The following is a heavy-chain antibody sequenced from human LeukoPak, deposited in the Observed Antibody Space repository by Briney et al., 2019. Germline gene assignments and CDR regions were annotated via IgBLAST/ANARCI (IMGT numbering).Heavy chain of an antibody. D-gene: IGHD1-26*01. CDR3: ARDHEWGRAYFDY. CDR2: MWDDGSNE. Sequence: PGRSLRLSCAASGFTFSSYGMHWVRQAPGKGLEWVAVMWDDGSNEYYADSVKGRFTISRDNSKNTLYLQMNSLRAEDTAVYYCARDHEWGRAYFDYWGQGTLVTVS. V-gene: IGHV3-33*01. CDR1: GFTFSSYG. J-gene: IGHJ4*02.